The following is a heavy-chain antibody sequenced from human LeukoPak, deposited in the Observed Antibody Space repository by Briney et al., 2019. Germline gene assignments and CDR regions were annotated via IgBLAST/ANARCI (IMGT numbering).Heavy chain of an antibody. D-gene: IGHD3-22*01. CDR3: ARVIYDSSGYRYFDY. J-gene: IGHJ4*02. CDR1: GFTFRSYS. Sequence: GGSLRLSCAASGFTFRSYSMNWVRQAPGKGLEWVSAIDPSSTYIYYADSVKGRFTISRDNAENSLYLQMNSLRVEDTAVYYCARVIYDSSGYRYFDYWGQGTLVTVSS. V-gene: IGHV3-21*01. CDR2: IDPSSTYI.